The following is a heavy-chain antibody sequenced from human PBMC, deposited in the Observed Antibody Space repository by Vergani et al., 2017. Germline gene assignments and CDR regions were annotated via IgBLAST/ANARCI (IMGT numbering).Heavy chain of an antibody. CDR1: GGSISSGGYY. CDR2: IYYSGST. V-gene: IGHV4-31*03. Sequence: QVQLQESGPGLVKPSQTLSLTCTVSGGSISSGGYYWSWIRQHPGKGLEWIGYIYYSGSTYYNPSLKSRVTISVDTSKNQFSLKLSSVTAADTAVYYCAREVDEVVAATGNWFDPWGQGTLVTVSS. D-gene: IGHD2-15*01. CDR3: AREVDEVVAATGNWFDP. J-gene: IGHJ5*02.